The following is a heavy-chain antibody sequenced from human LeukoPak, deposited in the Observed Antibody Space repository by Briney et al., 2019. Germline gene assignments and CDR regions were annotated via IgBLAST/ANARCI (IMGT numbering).Heavy chain of an antibody. J-gene: IGHJ4*02. CDR2: INPKSGGT. D-gene: IGHD3-3*01. CDR3: ARGGFLEWLNLDY. Sequence: ASVKVSCKTSGYTFTGYYIHWVRQAPGQGLEWMGWINPKSGGTHYVEKFQGRVTMTGDASISTVSMQLSRLRSDDTAVYYCARGGFLEWLNLDYWGQGTLVTVSS. CDR1: GYTFTGYY. V-gene: IGHV1-2*02.